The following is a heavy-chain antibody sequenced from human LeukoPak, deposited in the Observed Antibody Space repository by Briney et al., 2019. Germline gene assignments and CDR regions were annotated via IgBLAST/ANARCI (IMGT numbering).Heavy chain of an antibody. Sequence: VASVKVSCKASGGTFSSYAISWVRQAPGQGLEWMGGIIPIFGTANYAQKFQGRVTMTRDMSTSTVYMELSSLRSEDTAVYYCARWDYYGDYCVDPWGQGTLVTVSS. CDR3: ARWDYYGDYCVDP. CDR2: IIPIFGTA. V-gene: IGHV1-69*05. CDR1: GGTFSSYA. J-gene: IGHJ5*02. D-gene: IGHD4-17*01.